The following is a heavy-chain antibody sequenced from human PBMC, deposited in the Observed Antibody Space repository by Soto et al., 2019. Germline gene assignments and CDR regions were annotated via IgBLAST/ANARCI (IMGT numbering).Heavy chain of an antibody. CDR3: ARGQDIVVVVEPPPSYGMDV. J-gene: IGHJ6*02. D-gene: IGHD2-15*01. CDR1: CRSFSGDH. Sequence: SETLSLTCAVYCRSFSGDHWRWIRQSPGKWLVWIGEINHSGSTNYNPSLKSRVTISVDTSKNQFSLKLSSVTAADTAVYYCARGQDIVVVVEPPPSYGMDVWGQGTTVT. V-gene: IGHV4-34*01. CDR2: INHSGST.